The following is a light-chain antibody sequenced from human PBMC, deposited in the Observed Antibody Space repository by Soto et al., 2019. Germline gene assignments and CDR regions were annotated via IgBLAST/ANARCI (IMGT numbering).Light chain of an antibody. J-gene: IGKJ4*01. CDR3: QQYGSSLPT. CDR2: GAS. Sequence: EIVLTQSPGTLSLSPAERATLSCRASQRVSSSYLAWYQQKPGQAPRLLIYGASSRATGIPVRFSGSGSGTDFTLTISRLEPEDFAVYFCQQYGSSLPTFGGGTKVEIK. CDR1: QRVSSSY. V-gene: IGKV3-20*01.